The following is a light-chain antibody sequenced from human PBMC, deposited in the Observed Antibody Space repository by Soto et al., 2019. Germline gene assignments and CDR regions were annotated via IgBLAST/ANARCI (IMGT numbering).Light chain of an antibody. Sequence: EIVLTQSPGTLSLSPGERATLSCRASQSVSSSYVAWYQQKHGQAPRLLIYGASSMATGIPDMFSGSASGTDFSLTISRLEPEDFAVYYCQQYGSSAPYTFGQGTKLEIK. CDR3: QQYGSSAPYT. J-gene: IGKJ2*01. CDR1: QSVSSSY. V-gene: IGKV3-20*01. CDR2: GAS.